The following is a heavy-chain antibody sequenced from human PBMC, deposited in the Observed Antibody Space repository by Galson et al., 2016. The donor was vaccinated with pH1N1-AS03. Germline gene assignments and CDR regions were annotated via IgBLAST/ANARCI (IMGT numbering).Heavy chain of an antibody. J-gene: IGHJ5*02. D-gene: IGHD2-2*02. CDR1: GVTFSTFS. CDR3: AKEGLEIPLGWSDP. Sequence: SVKVSCKAYGVTFSTFSITWVRQAPGQGLEWMGRIIPIFGSPQYNEKFQDRVTITADEPTNTVFMELSSLTSDDTAFYYCAKEGLEIPLGWSDPWGQGTLVTVSS. V-gene: IGHV1-69*13. CDR2: IIPIFGSP.